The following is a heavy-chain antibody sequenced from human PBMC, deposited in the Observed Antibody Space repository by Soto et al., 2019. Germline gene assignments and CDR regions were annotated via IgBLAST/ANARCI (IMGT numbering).Heavy chain of an antibody. Sequence: QVQLVESGGGVVQPGRSLRLSCAASGFTFSSYGMHWVRQAPGKGLEWVAVIWYDGSNKYYADSVKGRFTISRDNSQNTLYLPIDRLRAEDTAVYYCARDRGDSSSCYAFDSWGQGTLVTVSS. CDR3: ARDRGDSSSCYAFDS. CDR1: GFTFSSYG. CDR2: IWYDGSNK. V-gene: IGHV3-33*01. D-gene: IGHD6-13*01. J-gene: IGHJ4*02.